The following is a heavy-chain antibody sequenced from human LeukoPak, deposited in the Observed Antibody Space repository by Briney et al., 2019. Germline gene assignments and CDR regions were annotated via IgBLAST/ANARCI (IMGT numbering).Heavy chain of an antibody. D-gene: IGHD3-16*01. CDR1: VYTFTSYD. Sequence: ASVKVSCKASVYTFTSYDINWVRQATGQGLEWMGWMNPNSGNTGYAQKFQGRVTMTRNTSISTAYMELSSLRSEDTAVYYCAILPIMMTFGGVNAFDIWGQGTMVTVSS. CDR2: MNPNSGNT. J-gene: IGHJ3*02. CDR3: AILPIMMTFGGVNAFDI. V-gene: IGHV1-8*01.